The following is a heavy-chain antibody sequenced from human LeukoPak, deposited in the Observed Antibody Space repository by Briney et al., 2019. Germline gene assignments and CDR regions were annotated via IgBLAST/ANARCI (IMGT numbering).Heavy chain of an antibody. CDR2: IWRTGDWT. CDR1: GFIFRDYV. J-gene: IGHJ4*02. CDR3: AKDRHDYGDYAFDS. D-gene: IGHD4-17*01. V-gene: IGHV3-23*05. Sequence: PGGSLRLSCTASGFIFRDYVMSWVRQAPGKGPEWVAAIWRTGDWTHYVDSVKGRFTISRDNSKNTLYLQMNRLRVADTAIYYCAKDRHDYGDYAFDSWGQGTLDTVSS.